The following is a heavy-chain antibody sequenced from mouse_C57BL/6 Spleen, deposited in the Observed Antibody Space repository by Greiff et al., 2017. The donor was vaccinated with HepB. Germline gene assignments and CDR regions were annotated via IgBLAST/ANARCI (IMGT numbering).Heavy chain of an antibody. J-gene: IGHJ4*01. V-gene: IGHV1-82*01. CDR2: IYPGDGDT. Sequence: QVQLQQSGPELVKPGASVKISCKASGYAFSSSWMNWVKQRPGKGLEWIGRIYPGDGDTNYNGKFKGKATLTADKSSSTAYMQLSSLTSEDSAVYFCATTLRHDALMDYWGQGTSVTVSS. D-gene: IGHD2-4*01. CDR3: ATTLRHDALMDY. CDR1: GYAFSSSW.